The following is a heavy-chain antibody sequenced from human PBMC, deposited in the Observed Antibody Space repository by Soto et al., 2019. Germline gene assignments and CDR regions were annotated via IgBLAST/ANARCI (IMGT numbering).Heavy chain of an antibody. CDR3: ATTGLVVVTASAFDY. CDR1: GYTFTGYY. J-gene: IGHJ4*02. D-gene: IGHD2-21*02. V-gene: IGHV1-2*02. CDR2: INPNSGGT. Sequence: QVQLVQSGAEVKKPGASVKVSCKASGYTFTGYYMHWVRQAPGQGLEWMGRINPNSGGTNYAQKFQGSVTMTRDTSISTAYMELSRLRSDDTAVYYCATTGLVVVTASAFDYWGQGTLVTVSS.